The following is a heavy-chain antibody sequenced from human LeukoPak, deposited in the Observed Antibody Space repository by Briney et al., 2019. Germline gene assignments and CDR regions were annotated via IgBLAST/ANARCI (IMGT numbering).Heavy chain of an antibody. V-gene: IGHV3-23*01. CDR1: GFNFNDAA. Sequence: LPGGSLRLSCAASGFNFNDAAMTWVRQAPGKGLEWVSLIASSGRNTYYTDSVRGRFTISRDNSKKTLSLQMNSLRVEDTAIYYCANDIQLSAWGLGTMVTVSS. CDR2: IASSGRNT. D-gene: IGHD5-24*01. CDR3: ANDIQLSA. J-gene: IGHJ3*01.